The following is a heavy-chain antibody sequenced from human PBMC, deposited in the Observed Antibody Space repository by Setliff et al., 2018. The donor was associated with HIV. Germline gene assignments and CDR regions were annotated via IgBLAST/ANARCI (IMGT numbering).Heavy chain of an antibody. V-gene: IGHV4-59*11. J-gene: IGHJ4*02. Sequence: SETLSLTCTVSYGSISGHYWTWIRQPPGKGLEWIGYIHHSGGTQYNPSLMSRLTMSVDSSKNQFSLSLSSVTAADTAVYYCARLPLFGVVIASVAKMEFDYWGQGTLVTVSS. CDR2: IHHSGGT. CDR3: ARLPLFGVVIASVAKMEFDY. D-gene: IGHD3-3*01. CDR1: YGSISGHY.